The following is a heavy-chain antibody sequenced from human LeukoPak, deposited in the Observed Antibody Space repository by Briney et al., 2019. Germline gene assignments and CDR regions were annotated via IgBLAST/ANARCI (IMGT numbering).Heavy chain of an antibody. CDR3: ARDRAAVGTSRWFDP. Sequence: ASVTVSCKTSGDTFSTYSISWLRQAPGQGLEWMGGIIPIFRSADYAQKFQGRVTITADESTSTAYMELSSLTSDDTAVYYCARDRAAVGTSRWFDPWGQGTLVIVSS. J-gene: IGHJ5*02. D-gene: IGHD6-13*01. CDR1: GDTFSTYS. CDR2: IIPIFRSA. V-gene: IGHV1-69*13.